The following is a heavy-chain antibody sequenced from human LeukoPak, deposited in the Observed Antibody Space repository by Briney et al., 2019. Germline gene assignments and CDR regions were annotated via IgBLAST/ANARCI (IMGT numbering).Heavy chain of an antibody. CDR2: VSGSGGNT. CDR1: GFTFSSYA. V-gene: IGHV3-23*01. Sequence: GGSLRLSCAASGFTFSSYAMSWVRQAPGKGLEWVATVSGSGGNTYYADSVKGRFTISRDNTKNTLYLQMSSLRAEDTAVYYCARCRGITTYSPFDNWGQGALFTVSS. D-gene: IGHD2/OR15-2a*01. J-gene: IGHJ4*02. CDR3: ARCRGITTYSPFDN.